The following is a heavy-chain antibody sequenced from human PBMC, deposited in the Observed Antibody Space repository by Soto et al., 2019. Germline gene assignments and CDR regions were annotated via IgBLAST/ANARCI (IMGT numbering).Heavy chain of an antibody. Sequence: QVQLQESGPGLVKPSQTLSLTCTVSGGSISSGGYYWSWIRQHPGKGLEWIGYICYSGSTYSNPSLKSRVTNSVDTAKNQFSLKLSSVTAADTAVYYCARENYDFWSGYYSGPFYYYGMDVWGQGTTVTVSS. D-gene: IGHD3-3*01. CDR1: GGSISSGGYY. CDR3: ARENYDFWSGYYSGPFYYYGMDV. J-gene: IGHJ6*02. V-gene: IGHV4-31*03. CDR2: ICYSGST.